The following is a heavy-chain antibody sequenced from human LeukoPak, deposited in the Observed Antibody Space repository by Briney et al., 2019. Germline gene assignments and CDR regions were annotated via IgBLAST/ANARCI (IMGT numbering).Heavy chain of an antibody. CDR1: GYTFTSYD. V-gene: IGHV1-8*01. Sequence: ASVKVSCKASGYTFTSYDINWVRQATGQGLEWMGWMNPNSGNTGYAQKFQGRVTMTRNTSISTAYMELSSLRSEDTAVYYCVRHYGSGSYYIYYFDYWDQGTLVTVSS. J-gene: IGHJ4*02. D-gene: IGHD3-10*01. CDR3: VRHYGSGSYYIYYFDY. CDR2: MNPNSGNT.